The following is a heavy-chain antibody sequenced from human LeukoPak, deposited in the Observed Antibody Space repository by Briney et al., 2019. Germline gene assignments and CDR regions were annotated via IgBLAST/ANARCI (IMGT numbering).Heavy chain of an antibody. CDR1: GFTFSNYA. J-gene: IGHJ4*02. CDR3: AKWGDYDVLTGYYVSDY. Sequence: GGSLRLSCAASGFTFSNYAMSWVRQAPGKGLEWVSAITGGGSGIYYADSMKSRFTISRDNSKNTLYLQINSLRAEDAAVYYCAKWGDYDVLTGYYVSDYWGQGTLVTVSS. CDR2: ITGGGSGI. V-gene: IGHV3-23*01. D-gene: IGHD3-9*01.